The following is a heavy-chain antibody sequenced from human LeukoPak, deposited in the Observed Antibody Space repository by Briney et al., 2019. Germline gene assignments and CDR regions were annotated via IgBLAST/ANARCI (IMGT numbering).Heavy chain of an antibody. J-gene: IGHJ4*02. CDR3: ARALFYGDPAGDY. V-gene: IGHV4-59*01. CDR2: IHYSGTT. Sequence: PSETLSLTCTVSGGSFNNYYWSWIRQPPGKGLEWIGYIHYSGTTNYNPFLKSRVTISLDTSKNQFSLKLSSVTAADTAVYYCARALFYGDPAGDYWGQGTLVTVSS. D-gene: IGHD4-17*01. CDR1: GGSFNNYY.